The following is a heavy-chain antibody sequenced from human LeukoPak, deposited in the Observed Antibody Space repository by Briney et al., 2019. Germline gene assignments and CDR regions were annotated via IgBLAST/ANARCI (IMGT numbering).Heavy chain of an antibody. CDR2: VYYTGTT. CDR3: TRLGWELSLYC. D-gene: IGHD3-16*01. V-gene: IGHV4-59*11. CDR1: GGSINSHY. J-gene: IGHJ4*02. Sequence: SETLSLACIVSGGSINSHYWGWVRQPPGKGLEWIGYVYYTGTTDYNPSLKSRVTISLDTSKNQFSLKPNSLTAADTAVYYCTRLGWELSLYCWSQGALVTVSS.